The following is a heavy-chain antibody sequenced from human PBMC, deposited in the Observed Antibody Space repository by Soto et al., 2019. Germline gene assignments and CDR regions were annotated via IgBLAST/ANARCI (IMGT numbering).Heavy chain of an antibody. CDR3: ARIPGP. Sequence: PSETLSLTCAVSGGSISSGGSSWSWIRQPPGKGLEWIGYIYHSGSTYYNPSLKSRVTISVDRSKNQFSLMLFSVTAADTAVYYCARIPGPWGQGTLVTVSS. V-gene: IGHV4-30-2*01. CDR1: GGSISSGGSS. D-gene: IGHD2-21*01. J-gene: IGHJ5*02. CDR2: IYHSGST.